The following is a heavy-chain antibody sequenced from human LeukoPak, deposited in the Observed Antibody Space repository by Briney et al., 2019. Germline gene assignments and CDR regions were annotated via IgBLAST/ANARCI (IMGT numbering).Heavy chain of an antibody. CDR1: GFAVSSNF. Sequence: PGGSLRLSCAASGFAVSSNFMTWVRQAPGKGLEWVSVIYSGGSTYYADSVRGRFTISRDNSKNTLYLQMNSLRADDTAVYYCARGPSVYQYFQHWGQGTLVTVSS. CDR3: ARGPSVYQYFQH. D-gene: IGHD5/OR15-5a*01. V-gene: IGHV3-66*01. CDR2: IYSGGST. J-gene: IGHJ1*01.